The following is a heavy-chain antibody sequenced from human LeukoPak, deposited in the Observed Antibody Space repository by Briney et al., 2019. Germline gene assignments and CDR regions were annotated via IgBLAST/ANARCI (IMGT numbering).Heavy chain of an antibody. CDR2: LYYSGST. J-gene: IGHJ6*02. CDR3: ARHDCTTTSCLYFYGMDV. CDR1: GGSISSSSHY. Sequence: SETLSLTCTVSGGSISSSSHYWGWIRQPPGKGPEWIGSLYYSGSTYYNPSLKSLVPISVDTSKNQFSLKLSSVTATDTAVYYCARHDCTTTSCLYFYGMDVWGQGTTVTVSS. D-gene: IGHD2-2*01. V-gene: IGHV4-39*01.